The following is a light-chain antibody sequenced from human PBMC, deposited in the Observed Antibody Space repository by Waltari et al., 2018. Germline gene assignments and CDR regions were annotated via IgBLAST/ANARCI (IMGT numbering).Light chain of an antibody. V-gene: IGLV2-11*01. CDR3: CSYAGTYTQV. CDR2: DIN. CDR1: GSDVGGYNY. J-gene: IGLJ3*02. Sequence: QSALTQPRSVSGSPGQSVTVSCTGTGSDVGGYNYVSWYQQHPDKAPTLLIYDINNRPPGGPDRFSGSKSCNTASLTISGLQAEDEADYYCCSYAGTYTQVFGGGTKVTVL.